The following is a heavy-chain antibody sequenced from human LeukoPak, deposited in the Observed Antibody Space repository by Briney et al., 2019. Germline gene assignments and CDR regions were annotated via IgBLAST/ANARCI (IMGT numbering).Heavy chain of an antibody. Sequence: ASVKVSCKASGGTFSSYAISWVRQAPGQGLEWMGGIIPIFGTANYAQKFQGSVTITTDESTSTAYMELSSLRSEDTAVYYCARGMQGRYCRSTRCSNWFDPWGQGNLVTVS. CDR2: IIPIFGTA. D-gene: IGHD2-2*01. CDR1: GGTFSSYA. CDR3: ARGMQGRYCRSTRCSNWFDP. V-gene: IGHV1-69*05. J-gene: IGHJ5*02.